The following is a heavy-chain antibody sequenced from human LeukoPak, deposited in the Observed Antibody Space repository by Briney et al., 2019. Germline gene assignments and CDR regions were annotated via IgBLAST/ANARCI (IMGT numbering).Heavy chain of an antibody. D-gene: IGHD3-22*01. V-gene: IGHV3-9*01. J-gene: IGHJ4*02. CDR2: ISWNSGSI. CDR3: AKENNYYDSSGPIDY. Sequence: GGSLRLSCAASGFTFDDYAMHWVRQAPGKGLEWVSGISWNSGSIGYADSVKGRFTISRDNAKNSLYLQMNSLRAEDTALCYCAKENNYYDSSGPIDYWGQGTLVTVSS. CDR1: GFTFDDYA.